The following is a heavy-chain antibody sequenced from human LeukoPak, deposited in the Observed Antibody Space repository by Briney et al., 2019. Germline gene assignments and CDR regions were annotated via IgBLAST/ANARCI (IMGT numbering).Heavy chain of an antibody. CDR2: IYYSGST. Sequence: SETLSLTCTVSGGSISSSSYYWGWIRQPPGKGLEWIGSIYYSGSTYYNPSLKSRVTISVDTSKNQFSLKLSSETAADTAVYYCARVRYYYDSSGYPEYAFDIWGQGTMVTVSS. V-gene: IGHV4-39*07. D-gene: IGHD3-22*01. CDR1: GGSISSSSYY. CDR3: ARVRYYYDSSGYPEYAFDI. J-gene: IGHJ3*02.